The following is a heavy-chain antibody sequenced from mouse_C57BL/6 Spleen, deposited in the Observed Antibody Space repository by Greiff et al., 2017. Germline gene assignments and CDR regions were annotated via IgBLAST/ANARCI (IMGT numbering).Heavy chain of an antibody. V-gene: IGHV1-80*01. CDR3: SRDYVSSYVRYFDY. CDR2: IYPGDGDT. Sequence: QVQLQQSGAELVKPGASVKISCKASGYAFSSYWMNWVKQRPGKGLEWIGQIYPGDGDTNYNGKFKGKATLTADKSSSTAYMQLSSLTSEDSAVYFCSRDYVSSYVRYFDYWGQGTTLTVSS. D-gene: IGHD1-1*01. CDR1: GYAFSSYW. J-gene: IGHJ2*01.